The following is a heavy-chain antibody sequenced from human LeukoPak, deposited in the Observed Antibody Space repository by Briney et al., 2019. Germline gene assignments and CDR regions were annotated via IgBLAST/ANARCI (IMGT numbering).Heavy chain of an antibody. CDR3: ARLSDAVAVDY. J-gene: IGHJ4*02. D-gene: IGHD6-19*01. V-gene: IGHV1-69*02. CDR2: IIPILGIA. Sequence: ASVKVSCKASGGTFSSYTITWVRQAPGQGLEWMGRIIPILGIANYAQKFQDRDTITADKSTSTAYMEVSSLRSEDTAVYYCARLSDAVAVDYWGQGTLVTVSS. CDR1: GGTFSSYT.